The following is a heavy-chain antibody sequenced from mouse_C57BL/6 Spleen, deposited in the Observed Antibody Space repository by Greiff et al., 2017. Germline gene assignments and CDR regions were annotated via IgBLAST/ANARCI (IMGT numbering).Heavy chain of an antibody. CDR2: INPYNGGT. J-gene: IGHJ2*01. D-gene: IGHD1-1*01. CDR1: GYTFTDYY. V-gene: IGHV1-19*01. Sequence: EVQLKQSGPVLVKPGASVKMSCKASGYTFTDYYMNWVKQSHGKSLEWIGVINPYNGGTSSNQKFKGKATLTVDKSASTAYMELNSLTSEDSAVYYCARPYYGSSWGYFDYWGQGTTLTVSS. CDR3: ARPYYGSSWGYFDY.